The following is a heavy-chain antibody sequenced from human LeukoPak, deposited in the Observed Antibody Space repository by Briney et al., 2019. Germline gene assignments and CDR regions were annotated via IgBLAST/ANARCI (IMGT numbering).Heavy chain of an antibody. CDR2: ISYDGSNK. Sequence: GGSLRLSCAASGFTFSSYGMHWVRQAPGKGLKWVAVISYDGSNKYYADSVKGRFTISRDNSKNTLYLQMNSLRAEDKAVYYCAKDQCSGGSCYSDYWGQGTLVTVSS. D-gene: IGHD2-15*01. CDR1: GFTFSSYG. CDR3: AKDQCSGGSCYSDY. V-gene: IGHV3-30*18. J-gene: IGHJ4*02.